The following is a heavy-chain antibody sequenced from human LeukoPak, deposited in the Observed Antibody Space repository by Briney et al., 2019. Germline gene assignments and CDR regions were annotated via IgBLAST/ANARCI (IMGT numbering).Heavy chain of an antibody. J-gene: IGHJ4*02. V-gene: IGHV3-11*01. Sequence: GGSLRLSCAASGFSFNDYYMSWIRQAPGKGLEWVSYISLSGSTTYYADSMKGRFTISRDSAKNSVFLQMSSLRAEDTAVYYCAKKDGSGSDYWGQGTLVTVSS. CDR1: GFSFNDYY. CDR3: AKKDGSGSDY. CDR2: ISLSGSTT. D-gene: IGHD3-10*01.